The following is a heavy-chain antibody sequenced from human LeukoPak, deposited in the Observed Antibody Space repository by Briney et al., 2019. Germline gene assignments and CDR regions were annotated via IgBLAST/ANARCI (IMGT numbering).Heavy chain of an antibody. CDR2: IKPDGGEK. CDR3: ARDLSGPSVY. D-gene: IGHD2-15*01. V-gene: IGHV3-7*01. Sequence: GGSLRLSCAASGFTFSDYWMSWVRQAPGKGLEWVANIKPDGGEKYFVDSVKGRFTISRDNAKNSLYLQMSSLRAEDTAVYYCARDLSGPSVYWGQGTLVTVSS. CDR1: GFTFSDYW. J-gene: IGHJ4*02.